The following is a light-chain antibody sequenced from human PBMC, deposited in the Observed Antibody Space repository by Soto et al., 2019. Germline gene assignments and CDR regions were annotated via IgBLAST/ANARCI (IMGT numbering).Light chain of an antibody. J-gene: IGKJ1*01. CDR3: QQSYSTPTT. CDR2: AAS. V-gene: IGKV1-39*01. Sequence: DIQMTQSPSSLSASVGDRVTITCRASQSISTYLNWYQQKPGKAPKLLIYAASSLQSGVPSRFSGSGSGTEFTLTITSLQPEDFAIYCCQQSYSTPTTFGQGTKVDIK. CDR1: QSISTY.